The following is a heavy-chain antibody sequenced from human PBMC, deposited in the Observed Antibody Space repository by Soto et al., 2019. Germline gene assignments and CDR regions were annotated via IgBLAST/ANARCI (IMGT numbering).Heavy chain of an antibody. CDR1: GGTFSSTA. Sequence: AASVKVSCKASGGTFSSTALSWVRQAPGQGLEWMGGIIPKFKLANYAQRFQGRATFTADESTSTAYMELSSLRSEDTAVYYCATRAVTAFYFDYWGQGTLVTVSS. CDR3: ATRAVTAFYFDY. CDR2: IIPKFKLA. V-gene: IGHV1-69*13. D-gene: IGHD2-21*02. J-gene: IGHJ4*02.